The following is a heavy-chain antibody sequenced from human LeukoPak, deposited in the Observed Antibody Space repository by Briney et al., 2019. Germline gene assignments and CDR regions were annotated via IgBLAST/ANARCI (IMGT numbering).Heavy chain of an antibody. D-gene: IGHD3-10*01. CDR1: GGSISDNDYS. Sequence: SETLSFTCNVSGGSISDNDYSWDWIRQPPGKGLEWMGGIHYSGTTYSNPSLKSRISISVDTSKSQFSLKLRSVTAADTAVYYCARRYYFVSGSYYPLDFCGQGTLVTVSS. CDR2: IHYSGTT. V-gene: IGHV4-39*01. CDR3: ARRYYFVSGSYYPLDF. J-gene: IGHJ4*02.